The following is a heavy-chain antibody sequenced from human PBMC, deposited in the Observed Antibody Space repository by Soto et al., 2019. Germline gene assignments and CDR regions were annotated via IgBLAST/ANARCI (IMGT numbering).Heavy chain of an antibody. CDR2: IGPESGAT. CDR3: GRGRSGQIVVFY. V-gene: IGHV1-2*02. D-gene: IGHD1-26*01. Sequence: ASVKVSCKASGYTFTGHYIHWVRQAPEQGPEWMGEIGPESGATRYAQKFQGRVTMTRDTSITTVYMELKDLSPDDTAVYYCGRGRSGQIVVFYWGQGTPVTVS. CDR1: GYTFTGHY. J-gene: IGHJ4*02.